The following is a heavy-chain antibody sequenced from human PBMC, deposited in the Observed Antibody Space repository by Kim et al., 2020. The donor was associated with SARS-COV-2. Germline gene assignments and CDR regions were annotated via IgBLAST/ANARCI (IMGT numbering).Heavy chain of an antibody. CDR2: IYYSGST. J-gene: IGHJ4*02. Sequence: SETLSLTCTVSGGSISSSSYYWGWIRQPPGKGLEWIGSIYYSGSTYYNPSLKSRVTISVDTSNNQFSLKLSSVTAADTAVYYCARSTCSSSSMGYWGQGTLVTVSS. V-gene: IGHV4-39*01. CDR1: GGSISSSSYY. CDR3: ARSTCSSSSMGY. D-gene: IGHD6-6*01.